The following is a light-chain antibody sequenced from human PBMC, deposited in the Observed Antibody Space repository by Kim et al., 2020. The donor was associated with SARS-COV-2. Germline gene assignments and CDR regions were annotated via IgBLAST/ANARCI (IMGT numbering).Light chain of an antibody. CDR3: QAWDSSPAV. CDR1: KLGDKY. CDR2: QDS. J-gene: IGLJ3*02. Sequence: SYELTQPPSVSVSPGQTASITCSGDKLGDKYACWYQQKPGKSPVLVIYQDSKRPSGIPERFSGSNSGNTATLTISGTQAMDEADYYCQAWDSSPAVFGGG. V-gene: IGLV3-1*01.